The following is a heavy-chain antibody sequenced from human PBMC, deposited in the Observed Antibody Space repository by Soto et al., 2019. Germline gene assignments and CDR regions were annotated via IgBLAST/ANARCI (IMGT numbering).Heavy chain of an antibody. D-gene: IGHD3-3*01. Sequence: AGPTLVNPTQTLTLTCTFSRCSLSTSGAGVGWIRQPPGKALEWLALIYWDDDKRYSPSLKSRLTITKDTSKNQVVLTMTNMDPVDKAVCYCAHIPSGVLDSWGRGTLVLVSS. CDR2: IYWDDDK. CDR3: AHIPSGVLDS. CDR1: RCSLSTSGAG. V-gene: IGHV2-5*02. J-gene: IGHJ1*01.